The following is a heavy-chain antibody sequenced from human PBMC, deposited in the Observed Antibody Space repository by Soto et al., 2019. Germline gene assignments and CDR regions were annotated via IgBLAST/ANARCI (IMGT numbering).Heavy chain of an antibody. J-gene: IGHJ3*02. CDR2: IDPRAGST. Sequence: QVQLVQSGAEVKKPGASVKVSCKASGYTFTTYYMHWIRQAPGQGLEWMGIIDPRAGSTSHAQKVQGRVTMTRDTSTSTVYMDLRSLRSEDTAVYYCARAGYYDSSGYDGFDIWGQGTMVTVSS. V-gene: IGHV1-46*01. D-gene: IGHD3-22*01. CDR3: ARAGYYDSSGYDGFDI. CDR1: GYTFTTYY.